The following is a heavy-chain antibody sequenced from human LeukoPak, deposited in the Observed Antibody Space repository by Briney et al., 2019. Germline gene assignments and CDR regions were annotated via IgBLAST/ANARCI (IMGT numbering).Heavy chain of an antibody. D-gene: IGHD3-10*01. CDR1: GGSISSYY. V-gene: IGHV4-59*01. Sequence: SETLSLTCTVSGGSISSYYWSWLRQPPGKGLEWFGYIYYSGSTNYNPSLKSRVTISVDTSKNQFSLKLSSVTAADTAVYYCAEMGSRRSPPRGWGQGTRVTVSS. J-gene: IGHJ4*02. CDR3: AEMGSRRSPPRG. CDR2: IYYSGST.